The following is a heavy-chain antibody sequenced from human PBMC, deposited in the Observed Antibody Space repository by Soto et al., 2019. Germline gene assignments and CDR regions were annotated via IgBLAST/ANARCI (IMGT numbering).Heavy chain of an antibody. CDR3: ARNHVVSRNWLDP. V-gene: IGHV3-74*01. J-gene: IGHJ5*02. CDR2: INSDGSST. CDR1: GFTFSSYW. Sequence: GGSLRLSCAASGFTFSSYWMHWVRQAPGKGLVWVSRINSDGSSTSYADSVKGRFTISRDNAKNTLYLQMNSLRAEDTAVYYCARNHVVSRNWLDPGGQGTLVTVS. D-gene: IGHD2-21*01.